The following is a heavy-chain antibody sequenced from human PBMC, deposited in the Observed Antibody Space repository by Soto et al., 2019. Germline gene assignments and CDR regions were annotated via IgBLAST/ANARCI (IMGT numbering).Heavy chain of an antibody. J-gene: IGHJ3*02. D-gene: IGHD1-26*01. V-gene: IGHV4-30-4*01. Sequence: PSVTLSLTCPVADDSINSDYYYWSWIRQPPGKGLEWIGYISNNGRTNYSPSIKSRITISIDTSKNQFSLKLSSVTAADTAVYYCARGTVGAQRIDAFDIWGQGTMVTVSS. CDR3: ARGTVGAQRIDAFDI. CDR1: DDSINSDYYY. CDR2: ISNNGRT.